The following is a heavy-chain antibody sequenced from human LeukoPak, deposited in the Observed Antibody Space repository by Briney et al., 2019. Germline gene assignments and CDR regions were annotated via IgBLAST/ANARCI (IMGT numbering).Heavy chain of an antibody. CDR3: ARLQGGGYYYDSSGYPIEAFDI. CDR1: VYRFTIYW. D-gene: IGHD3-22*01. Sequence: GESLEISREGSVYRFTIYWIGWVRQMRGKVLEGMGIIYPGGSDTRYSPSFQGQVTISGDNSISTSYLQWSRLKATDTALDYCARLQGGGYYYDSSGYPIEAFDIWGQGTMVTVSS. CDR2: IYPGGSDT. V-gene: IGHV5-51*01. J-gene: IGHJ3*02.